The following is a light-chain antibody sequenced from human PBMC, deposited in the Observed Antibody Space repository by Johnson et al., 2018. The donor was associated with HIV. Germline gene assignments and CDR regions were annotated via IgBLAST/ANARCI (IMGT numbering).Light chain of an antibody. CDR1: SSNIGNNY. Sequence: QPPSVSAAPGQKVTISCSGSSSNIGNNYVSWYQQLPGTAPKLLIYENTKRPSGIPDRFSGSKSGTSATLGITGLQTGDEGDYYCGTWDRSLSAGGVFGTGTKVTVL. CDR3: GTWDRSLSAGGV. J-gene: IGLJ1*01. V-gene: IGLV1-51*02. CDR2: ENT.